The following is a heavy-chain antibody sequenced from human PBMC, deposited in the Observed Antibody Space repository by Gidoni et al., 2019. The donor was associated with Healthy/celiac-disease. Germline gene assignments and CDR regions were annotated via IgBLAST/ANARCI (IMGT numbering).Heavy chain of an antibody. D-gene: IGHD2-15*01. V-gene: IGHV3-23*04. J-gene: IGHJ4*02. CDR1: GFTFSSYA. CDR2: ISGSGGST. CDR3: AELPGYCSGGSCIPFDY. Sequence: EVQLVESGGGLVQPGGSLRPSCAASGFTFSSYAMSWCRQAPGKGLELVSAISGSGGSTYYADSVKGRFTISRDNSKNTLYLQMNSLRAEDTAVYYCAELPGYCSGGSCIPFDYWGQGTLVTVSS.